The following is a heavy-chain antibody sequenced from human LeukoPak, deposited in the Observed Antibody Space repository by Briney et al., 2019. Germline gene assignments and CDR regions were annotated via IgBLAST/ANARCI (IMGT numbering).Heavy chain of an antibody. CDR1: GFTFDNCG. CDR3: ARVQRWGYSNYFDY. CDR2: IHWNGDST. J-gene: IGHJ4*02. Sequence: GGSLRLSCAASGFTFDNCGMSWVRQAPGKGLEWVPGIHWNGDSTGYADSVKGRFTISRDNAKNSLYLQMNSLRAEDTALYYCARVQRWGYSNYFDYWGQGTLVTVSS. V-gene: IGHV3-20*04. D-gene: IGHD4-11*01.